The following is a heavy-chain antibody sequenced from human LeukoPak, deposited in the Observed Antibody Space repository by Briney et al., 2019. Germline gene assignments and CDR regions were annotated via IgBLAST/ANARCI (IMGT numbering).Heavy chain of an antibody. CDR3: GKYLQTTVGANDY. Sequence: GGSLRLSCAASGFTFSSYPMNWVRQARGKGLEWVSVISGSGGATFYGDSVQGRFTISRDNSRDTLYLQMSSLRAEDTAVYYCGKYLQTTVGANDYWGQGTLVTVSS. D-gene: IGHD1-26*01. CDR1: GFTFSSYP. V-gene: IGHV3-23*01. J-gene: IGHJ4*02. CDR2: ISGSGGAT.